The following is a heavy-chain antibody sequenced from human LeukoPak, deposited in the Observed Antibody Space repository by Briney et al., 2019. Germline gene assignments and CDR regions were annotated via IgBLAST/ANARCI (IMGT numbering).Heavy chain of an antibody. CDR1: GFTFSSFA. V-gene: IGHV3-30*04. CDR2: ISYDGSNK. J-gene: IGHJ4*02. Sequence: PGGSLRLSCAASGFTFSSFAMHWVRRAPGKGLEGLAVISYDGSNKYYADSVKGRFTISRDNSKNTLYLQMNSLRAEDTAVYYCARDLGDVDTAMVFDYWGQGTLVTVSS. D-gene: IGHD5-18*01. CDR3: ARDLGDVDTAMVFDY.